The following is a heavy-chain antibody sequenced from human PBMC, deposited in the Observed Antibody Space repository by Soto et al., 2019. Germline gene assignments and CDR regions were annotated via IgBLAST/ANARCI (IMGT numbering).Heavy chain of an antibody. J-gene: IGHJ5*02. CDR3: AKSNWFDP. V-gene: IGHV3-74*01. CDR1: GFTFSDYW. CDR2: IDSDGSST. Sequence: EVQLVESGGGLVQPGGSLRLSCAASGFTFSDYWMNWVRQAPGKGRVWVSRIDSDGSSTSYADSVKGRFTISRDNAKNTLYLQMNSLRAEDTAVYYCAKSNWFDPWGQGSLVTVSS.